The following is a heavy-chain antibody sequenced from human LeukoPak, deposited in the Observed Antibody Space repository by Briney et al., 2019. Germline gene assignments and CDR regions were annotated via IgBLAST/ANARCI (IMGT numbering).Heavy chain of an antibody. V-gene: IGHV4-59*01. D-gene: IGHD3-3*01. CDR3: ARAVSPYDFWSGYHPNYYYMDV. CDR1: GGSISSYY. CDR2: IYYSGST. Sequence: SETLSLTCTVSGGSISSYYWSWIRQPPGKGLEWIGYIYYSGSTNYNPSLKSRVTISVDTSKNQFSLKLSSVTAADTAVYYCARAVSPYDFWSGYHPNYYYMDVWGKGTTVTVSS. J-gene: IGHJ6*03.